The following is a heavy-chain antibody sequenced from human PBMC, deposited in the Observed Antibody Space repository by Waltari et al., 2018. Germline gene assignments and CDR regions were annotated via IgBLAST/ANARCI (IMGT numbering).Heavy chain of an antibody. CDR1: GDTFSGNY. V-gene: IGHV1-2*02. CDR2: INPDSGGT. Sequence: QVQLVQSGAEVKKPGASVKVSCKASGDTFSGNYIHLVRQASGQGLEWMGWINPDSGGTNYAQKFQGRVTMSRDTSITTAYMELSSLRSDDTAVYYCAKSTSGWYNWFDPWGQGTLVTVSS. D-gene: IGHD6-19*01. CDR3: AKSTSGWYNWFDP. J-gene: IGHJ5*02.